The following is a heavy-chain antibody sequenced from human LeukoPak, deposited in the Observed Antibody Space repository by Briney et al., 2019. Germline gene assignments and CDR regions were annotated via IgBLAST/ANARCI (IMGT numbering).Heavy chain of an antibody. CDR2: IYYSGST. CDR3: AREVTSGSYYDY. Sequence: SETLSLTCTVPGGSISSYYWSWIRQPPGKGLEWIGYIYYSGSTNYNPSLKSRVTISVDTSKNQFSLKLSSVTAADTAVYYCAREVTSGSYYDYWGQRTLVTVSS. D-gene: IGHD1-26*01. CDR1: GGSISSYY. J-gene: IGHJ4*02. V-gene: IGHV4-59*01.